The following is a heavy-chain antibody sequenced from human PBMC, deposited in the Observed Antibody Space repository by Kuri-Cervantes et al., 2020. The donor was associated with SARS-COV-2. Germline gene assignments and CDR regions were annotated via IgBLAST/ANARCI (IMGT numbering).Heavy chain of an antibody. V-gene: IGHV3-20*04. CDR1: GFTFDDYG. Sequence: GGSLRLSCAASGFTFDDYGMSWVRQAPGKGLEWVSGINWNGGSTGYADSVKGRFTISRDNAKNSLYLQMNSLRAEDTALYYCARGWRYYGSSGYYYYFDYWGQGTLVTVSS. J-gene: IGHJ4*02. CDR2: INWNGGST. D-gene: IGHD3-22*01. CDR3: ARGWRYYGSSGYYYYFDY.